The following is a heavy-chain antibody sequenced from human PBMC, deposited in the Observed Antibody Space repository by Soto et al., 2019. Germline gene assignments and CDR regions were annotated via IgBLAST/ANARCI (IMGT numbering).Heavy chain of an antibody. CDR2: ISYSGRT. Sequence: QVQLQESGPGLVKPSQTLSLTCAVSGGSISGNGYYWNWIRQHPGKGLEWIGYISYSGRTFYSPSLKSRVTTSLDTSTNQFSLKLSSVTAADTAIYYCARGSIFGVVLNAFDIWGQGTMVAVSS. D-gene: IGHD3-3*01. J-gene: IGHJ3*02. CDR3: ARGSIFGVVLNAFDI. V-gene: IGHV4-31*11. CDR1: GGSISGNGYY.